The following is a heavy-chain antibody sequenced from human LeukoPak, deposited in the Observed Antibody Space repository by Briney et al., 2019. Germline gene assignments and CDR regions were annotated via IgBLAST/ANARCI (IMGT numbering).Heavy chain of an antibody. D-gene: IGHD3-10*01. CDR2: ISGSAGGT. V-gene: IGHV3-23*01. J-gene: IGHJ4*02. Sequence: GGSLRLSCVVSGITVSNYAINWVRQAPGKGLEWVSGISGSAGGTKCADSVKGRFTISRDNSLNTVYLQMNSLRAEDTAVYFCAKRGIVIRGILIIGFHKEAYYFDYWGQGILVTVSS. CDR1: GITVSNYA. CDR3: AKRGIVIRGILIIGFHKEAYYFDY.